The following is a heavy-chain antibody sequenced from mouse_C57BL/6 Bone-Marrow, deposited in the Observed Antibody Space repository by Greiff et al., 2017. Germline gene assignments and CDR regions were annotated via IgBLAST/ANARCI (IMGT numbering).Heavy chain of an antibody. CDR1: GYTFTSYW. CDR3: ARYSTTVVATDWYFDV. J-gene: IGHJ1*03. Sequence: QVQLQQPGAELVRPGTSVKLSCKASGYTFTSYWMHWVKQRPGQGLEWIGVIDPSDSYTNYNPKFKGKATLTVDTSSSTAYMQLSSLTSEDSAVYYCARYSTTVVATDWYFDVWGTGTTVTVSS. V-gene: IGHV1-59*01. D-gene: IGHD1-1*01. CDR2: IDPSDSYT.